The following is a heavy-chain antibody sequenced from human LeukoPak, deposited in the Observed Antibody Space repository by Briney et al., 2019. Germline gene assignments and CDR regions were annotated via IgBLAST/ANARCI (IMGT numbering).Heavy chain of an antibody. CDR2: IIPIFGTA. CDR1: GGTFTSYA. D-gene: IGHD2-2*01. CDR3: ARAKGDIVVVPAAMDTTYYYYYYMDV. J-gene: IGHJ6*03. Sequence: ASVKVSCKASGGTFTSYAISWVRQAPGQGLEWMGGIIPIFGTANYAQKFQGRVTITTDESTSTAYMELSSLRYEDTAVYYCARAKGDIVVVPAAMDTTYYYYYYMDVWGKGTTVTVSS. V-gene: IGHV1-69*05.